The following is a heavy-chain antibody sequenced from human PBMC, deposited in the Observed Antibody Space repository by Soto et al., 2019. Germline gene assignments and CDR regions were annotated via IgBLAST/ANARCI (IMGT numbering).Heavy chain of an antibody. CDR1: GFTFSNYV. D-gene: IGHD6-19*01. CDR2: ISGSGEST. Sequence: HPGGSLRLSCEASGFTFSNYVMSWVRQAPGKGLEWVSAISGSGESTYYADSVKGRFTFSRDNSKNTLYLQMNSLRAEDTAIYYCAKHQTKAGPFDYWGQGALVTVSS. V-gene: IGHV3-23*01. J-gene: IGHJ4*02. CDR3: AKHQTKAGPFDY.